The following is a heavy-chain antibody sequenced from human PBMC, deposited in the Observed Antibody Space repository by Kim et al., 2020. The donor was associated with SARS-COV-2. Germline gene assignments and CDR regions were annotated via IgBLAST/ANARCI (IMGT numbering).Heavy chain of an antibody. J-gene: IGHJ4*02. CDR3: AKFVAIVGEYFDY. Sequence: YCADTVKGRFTISRDNAKNTLYMQMSSLRAEDTGVYYGAKFVAIVGEYFDYWGQGTLVTVSS. D-gene: IGHD2-21*01. V-gene: IGHV3-23*01.